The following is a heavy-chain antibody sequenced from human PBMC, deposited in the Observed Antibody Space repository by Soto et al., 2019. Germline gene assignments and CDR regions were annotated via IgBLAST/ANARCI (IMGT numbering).Heavy chain of an antibody. CDR2: IYHSGST. D-gene: IGHD3-10*01. CDR3: ASGGTGNFDP. J-gene: IGHJ5*02. CDR1: SGSISSTNW. Sequence: QVQLQESGPGLVKPSGTLSLTCAVSSGSISSTNWWTWVRQPPGKGLEWIWEIYHSGSTNYNPSLKSRVTMSVDKSKNQFSLNLNSVTAADTAVYFCASGGTGNFDPWGQGTLVTVSS. V-gene: IGHV4-4*02.